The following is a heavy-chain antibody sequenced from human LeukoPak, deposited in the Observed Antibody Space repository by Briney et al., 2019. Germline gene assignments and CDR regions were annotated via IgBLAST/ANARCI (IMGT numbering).Heavy chain of an antibody. Sequence: ASVKVSCKASGYTFTSYGISWVRQAPGQGLEWMGWISAYNGNTNYAQKLQGRVTMTTDTSTSTAYMELSRLRSDDTAVYYCARGGRARGVIFPRGYPYYFDYWGQGTLVTVSS. V-gene: IGHV1-18*01. CDR3: ARGGRARGVIFPRGYPYYFDY. D-gene: IGHD3-10*01. CDR1: GYTFTSYG. J-gene: IGHJ4*02. CDR2: ISAYNGNT.